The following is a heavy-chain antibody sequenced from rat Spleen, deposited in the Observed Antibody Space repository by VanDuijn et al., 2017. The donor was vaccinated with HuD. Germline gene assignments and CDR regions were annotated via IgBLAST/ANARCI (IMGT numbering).Heavy chain of an antibody. J-gene: IGHJ2*01. CDR3: ARRHYGYTDYFDY. CDR2: ISYDGTST. V-gene: IGHV5-7*01. Sequence: EVQLVESGGGLVQPGRSLKLSCAASGFTFSDYYMAWVRQAPTKGLEWVATISYDGTSTYYRDSVKGRFTISRDNAKRNLHLQMDSLRSEDTATYYCARRHYGYTDYFDYWGQGVMVTVSS. CDR1: GFTFSDYY. D-gene: IGHD1-9*01.